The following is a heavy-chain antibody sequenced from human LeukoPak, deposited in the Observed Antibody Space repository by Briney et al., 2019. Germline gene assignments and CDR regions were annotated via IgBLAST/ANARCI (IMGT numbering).Heavy chain of an antibody. CDR3: ARWIRCNDY. D-gene: IGHD4-17*01. J-gene: IGHJ4*02. Sequence: PSETLSLTCIVYGGPISSSSYYCGWIRQPPGKGLEWIGNIYYSGSTYYNPSLKSRVTVSVDTSKNQFSLKLSSVTAADTAVYYCARWIRCNDYWGQGTLVTVSS. CDR1: GGPISSSSYY. V-gene: IGHV4-39*01. CDR2: IYYSGST.